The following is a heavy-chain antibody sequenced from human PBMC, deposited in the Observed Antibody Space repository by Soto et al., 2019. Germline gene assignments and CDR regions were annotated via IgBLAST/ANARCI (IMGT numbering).Heavy chain of an antibody. CDR1: GDSISTVDYF. J-gene: IGHJ5*01. V-gene: IGHV4-30-4*01. D-gene: IGHD2-15*01. CDR3: ARGRYCLTGRCFPNWFDS. Sequence: TSETLSLTCSVSGDSISTVDYFWAWIRQPPGQALEYIGYIYKSATTYYNPPFESRVAISLDTSKSQFSLNVTSVTAADTAVYFCARGRYCLTGRCFPNWFDSWGQGTLVTGSS. CDR2: IYKSATT.